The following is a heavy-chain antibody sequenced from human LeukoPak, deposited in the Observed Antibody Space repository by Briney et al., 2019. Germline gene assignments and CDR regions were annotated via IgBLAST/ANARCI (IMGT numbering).Heavy chain of an antibody. CDR3: ARGVVPAAPDFDY. V-gene: IGHV4-34*01. CDR2: INHSGST. CDR1: GGSFSGYY. J-gene: IGHJ4*02. D-gene: IGHD2-2*01. Sequence: PSETLSLTCAVYGGSFSGYYWSWIRQPPGKGLEWIGEINHSGSTNYNPPLKSRVTISVDTSKNQFSLKLSSVTAADTAVYYCARGVVPAAPDFDYWGQGTLVTVSS.